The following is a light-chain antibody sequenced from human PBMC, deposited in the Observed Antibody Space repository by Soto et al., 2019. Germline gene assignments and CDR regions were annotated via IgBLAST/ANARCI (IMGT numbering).Light chain of an antibody. CDR3: QQRSNWPFI. J-gene: IGKJ5*01. V-gene: IGKV3-11*01. Sequence: EVVMTQSPATLCVSPGEGATLSCRASQGIGDTLAWYQHKPGQTPRLLIYDTSTRATGVPARFSGSRSGTEFTLTISSLEPEDFAVYYCQQRSNWPFIFGQGTRLEIK. CDR1: QGIGDT. CDR2: DTS.